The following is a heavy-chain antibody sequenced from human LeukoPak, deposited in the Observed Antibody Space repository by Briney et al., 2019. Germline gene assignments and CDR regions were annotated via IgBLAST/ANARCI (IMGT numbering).Heavy chain of an antibody. Sequence: GGSLRLSCAASGFTFSNSWMSWVRQAPGKGLEWVSYISTSSSTIYYADSVKGRFTISRDNAKNSLYLQMNSLRDEDTAVYYCARRNYYDSSGYRLYYFDYWGQGTLVTVSS. D-gene: IGHD3-22*01. CDR1: GFTFSNSW. CDR3: ARRNYYDSSGYRLYYFDY. J-gene: IGHJ4*02. CDR2: ISTSSSTI. V-gene: IGHV3-48*02.